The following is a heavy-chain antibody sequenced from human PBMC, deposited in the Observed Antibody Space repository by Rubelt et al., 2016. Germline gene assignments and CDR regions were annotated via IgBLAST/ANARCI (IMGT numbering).Heavy chain of an antibody. CDR2: IYYSVST. CDR3: ARSAWIPHYFDY. Sequence: QVQLQESGPGLVKPSETLSLTCTVSGGSISSYYWSWIRQPPGKGLEWIGYIYYSVSTNYNPSLKSRVTISVDTSKNQFSLKLSSVTAADTAVYYCARSAWIPHYFDYWGQGTLVTVSS. J-gene: IGHJ4*02. V-gene: IGHV4-59*01. D-gene: IGHD5-12*01. CDR1: GGSISSYY.